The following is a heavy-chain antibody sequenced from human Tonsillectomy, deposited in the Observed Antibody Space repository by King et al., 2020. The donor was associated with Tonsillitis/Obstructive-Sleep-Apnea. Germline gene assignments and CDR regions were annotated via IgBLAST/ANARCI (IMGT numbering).Heavy chain of an antibody. CDR3: ARMANILTGYYNEGFDS. V-gene: IGHV2-26*01. Sequence: TLKESGPVLVKPTETLTLTCTVSGFSLSDPRMGVSWIRQPPGKALEWLAHIFSNDEKYYSTSLKGRRTIPKDTSKSQVVLTMTNMDPVDTATYYCARMANILTGYYNEGFDSWGQGTLVTVSS. D-gene: IGHD3-9*01. CDR2: IFSNDEK. CDR1: GFSLSDPRMG. J-gene: IGHJ4*02.